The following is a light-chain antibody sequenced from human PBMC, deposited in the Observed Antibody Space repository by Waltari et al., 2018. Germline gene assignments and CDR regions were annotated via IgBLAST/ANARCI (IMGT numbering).Light chain of an antibody. CDR3: QQYKSYSPYT. J-gene: IGKJ2*01. CDR2: RAS. V-gene: IGKV1-5*03. CDR1: ESISTW. Sequence: DIQMTQSPATLSASVGDRVTITGRASESISTWLACYPQTPGKAPRLLIDRASSLEGGVPSRVSGSGAGTEFTLTISSLQPEDFATYYCQQYKSYSPYTFGQGTKLDIK.